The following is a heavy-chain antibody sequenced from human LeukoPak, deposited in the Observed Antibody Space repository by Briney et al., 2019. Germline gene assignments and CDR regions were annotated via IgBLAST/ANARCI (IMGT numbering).Heavy chain of an antibody. J-gene: IGHJ3*02. V-gene: IGHV3-64*01. CDR2: ISSNGGST. CDR1: GFTFSSYA. CDR3: ARAYSSSSTDAFDI. Sequence: GGSLRLSCAASGFTFSSYAMHWVRQAPGKGLEYDSAISSNGGSTYYANSVKGRFTISRDNSKNTLYLQMGSLRAEDMAVYYCARAYSSSSTDAFDIWGQGTMVTVSS. D-gene: IGHD6-6*01.